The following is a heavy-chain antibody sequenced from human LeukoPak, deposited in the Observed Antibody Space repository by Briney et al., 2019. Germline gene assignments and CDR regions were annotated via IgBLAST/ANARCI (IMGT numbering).Heavy chain of an antibody. CDR3: AKRGTIITAAAYYFDY. CDR2: ISSSGSTI. CDR1: GFTFSSYE. D-gene: IGHD6-13*01. V-gene: IGHV3-48*03. Sequence: PGGSLRLSCAASGFTFSSYEMNWVRQAPGKGLEWVSYISSSGSTIYYADSVKGRFTISRDNAKNSLYLQMDSLRAEDAAVYYCAKRGTIITAAAYYFDYWGQGTLVTVSS. J-gene: IGHJ4*02.